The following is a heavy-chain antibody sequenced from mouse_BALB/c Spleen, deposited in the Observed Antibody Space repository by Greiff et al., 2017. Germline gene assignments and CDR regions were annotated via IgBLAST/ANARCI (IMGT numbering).Heavy chain of an antibody. J-gene: IGHJ3*01. CDR3: ARPGRLHGGFAY. CDR1: GYSITSDYA. D-gene: IGHD1-2*01. Sequence: EVQLQESGPGLVKPSQSLSLTCTVTGYSITSDYAWNWIRQFPGNKLEWMGYISYSGSTSYNPSLKSRISITRDTSKNQFFLQLNSVTTEDTATYYCARPGRLHGGFAYWGQGTLVTVSA. CDR2: ISYSGST. V-gene: IGHV3-2*02.